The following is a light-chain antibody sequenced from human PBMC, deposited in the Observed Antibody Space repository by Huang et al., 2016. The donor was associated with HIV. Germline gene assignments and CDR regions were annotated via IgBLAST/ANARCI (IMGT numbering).Light chain of an antibody. Sequence: DIQMTQSPSSLSTSVGDRVTITCRASQGAGNSLAWYQQKPGKVPKLLIYVASTLRSGVPSRFSGSGSGTEFTLTISGLQPEDVATYYCQKYNSAPYTFGQGTRLDIK. CDR1: QGAGNS. J-gene: IGKJ2*01. V-gene: IGKV1-27*01. CDR3: QKYNSAPYT. CDR2: VAS.